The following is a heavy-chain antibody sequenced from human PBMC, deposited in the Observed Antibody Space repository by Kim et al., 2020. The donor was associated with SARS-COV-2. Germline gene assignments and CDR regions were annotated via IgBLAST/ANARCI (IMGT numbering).Heavy chain of an antibody. CDR3: TTDLQGPLLWFGELLYDRFAP. CDR1: GFTFSNAW. J-gene: IGHJ5*02. CDR2: IKSKTDGGTT. Sequence: GGSLRLSCAASGFTFSNAWMSWVRQAPGKGLEWVGRIKSKTDGGTTDYAAPVKGRFTISRDDSKNTLYLQMNSLKTEDTAVYYCTTDLQGPLLWFGELLYDRFAPWGQGTLVTVSS. V-gene: IGHV3-15*01. D-gene: IGHD3-10*01.